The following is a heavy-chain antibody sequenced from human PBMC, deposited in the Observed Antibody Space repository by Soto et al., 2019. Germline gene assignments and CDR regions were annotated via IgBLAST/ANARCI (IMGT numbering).Heavy chain of an antibody. Sequence: QVQLVQSGAEVKKPGASVKVSCKASGYTFTSYYMNWVRQAPGQGLEWMGIINPSGGSTSYAKKFQGIVTQTRDRATRKVFMKLSSLRPEDTAVYYCARGGYYDFWSGYYSKGSAFHYWGQGTLVTVSS. D-gene: IGHD3-3*01. V-gene: IGHV1-46*03. CDR1: GYTFTSYY. J-gene: IGHJ4*02. CDR2: INPSGGST. CDR3: ARGGYYDFWSGYYSKGSAFHY.